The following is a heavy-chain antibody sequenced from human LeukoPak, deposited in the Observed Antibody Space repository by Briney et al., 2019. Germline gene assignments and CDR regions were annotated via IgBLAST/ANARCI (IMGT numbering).Heavy chain of an antibody. CDR1: GFTFSSYA. Sequence: GGSLRLSCAASGFTFSSYAMHWVRQAPGKGLEWVAVISYDGSNKYYADSVKGRFTISRDNSKNTLYLQMNSLRAEDTAVCYCAKRQQQLVFDYWGQGTLVTVSS. CDR2: ISYDGSNK. J-gene: IGHJ4*02. D-gene: IGHD6-13*01. V-gene: IGHV3-30*04. CDR3: AKRQQQLVFDY.